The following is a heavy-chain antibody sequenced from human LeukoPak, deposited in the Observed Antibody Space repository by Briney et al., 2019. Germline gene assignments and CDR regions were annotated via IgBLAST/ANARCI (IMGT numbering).Heavy chain of an antibody. V-gene: IGHV4-39*07. CDR1: GGSISSSTYY. Sequence: TSETLSLTCTVSGGSISSSTYYWAWVRQPPGKGLEWIASIYYSGTTYYNPSLKSRVTISVDTSRNQFSLNLSSVTAADTAVYYCARYSAGTADAFDIWGQGTMVTVSS. CDR2: IYYSGTT. J-gene: IGHJ3*02. CDR3: ARYSAGTADAFDI. D-gene: IGHD1-7*01.